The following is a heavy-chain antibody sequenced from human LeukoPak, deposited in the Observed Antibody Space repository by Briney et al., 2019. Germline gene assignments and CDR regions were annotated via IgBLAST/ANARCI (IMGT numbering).Heavy chain of an antibody. J-gene: IGHJ4*02. CDR1: GFTFSTYW. Sequence: GGSLRLSCAVSGFTFSTYWMHLVRQTPGQGLVWVSRISNDGSSTSYADSVKGRFTVSRDNAKNTLYLQMNNLRAEDTAVYYCARVGAATTRDYWGQGTLVTVSS. CDR2: ISNDGSST. CDR3: ARVGAATTRDY. V-gene: IGHV3-74*01. D-gene: IGHD1-26*01.